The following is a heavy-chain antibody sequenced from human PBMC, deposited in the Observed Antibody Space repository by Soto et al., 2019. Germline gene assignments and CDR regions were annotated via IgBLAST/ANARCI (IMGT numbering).Heavy chain of an antibody. CDR3: ARIQATPYHLVIDY. J-gene: IGHJ4*02. Sequence: GSGPTLVNPTQTLTLTCTFSGFSLSTSGMCVSWIRQPPGKALEWLARIDWDDDKYYSTSLKTRLTISKDTSKNQVVLTMTNMDPVDTATYYCARIQATPYHLVIDYWGQGTLVTVSS. CDR1: GFSLSTSGMC. CDR2: IDWDDDK. D-gene: IGHD2-2*01. V-gene: IGHV2-70*11.